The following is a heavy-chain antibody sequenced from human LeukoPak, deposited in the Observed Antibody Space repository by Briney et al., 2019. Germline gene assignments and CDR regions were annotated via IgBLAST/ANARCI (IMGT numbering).Heavy chain of an antibody. V-gene: IGHV4-39*07. CDR2: IYYSGST. Sequence: TSETLSLTCTVSGGSISSSSYYWGWIRQPPGKGLEWIGSIYYSGSTYYNPSLKSRVTISVDTSKNQFSLKLSSVTAADTAVYYCARGSGYEWEFTMVVYYMDVWGKGTTVTVSS. CDR1: GGSISSSSYY. D-gene: IGHD3-10*01. CDR3: ARGSGYEWEFTMVVYYMDV. J-gene: IGHJ6*03.